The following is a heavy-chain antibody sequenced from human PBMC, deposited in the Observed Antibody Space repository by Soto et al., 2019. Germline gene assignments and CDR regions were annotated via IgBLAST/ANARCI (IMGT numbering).Heavy chain of an antibody. D-gene: IGHD1-26*01. CDR3: AKMRGGSYYFYYYGMDV. J-gene: IGHJ6*02. Sequence: WTWIRQSPGKGLEWIGEINHSGSTNYNPSLKSRVTISVDTSKKQFSLKLSSVTAADTAVYFCAKMRGGSYYFYYYGMDVWGQGTTVTVSS. V-gene: IGHV4-34*01. CDR2: INHSGST.